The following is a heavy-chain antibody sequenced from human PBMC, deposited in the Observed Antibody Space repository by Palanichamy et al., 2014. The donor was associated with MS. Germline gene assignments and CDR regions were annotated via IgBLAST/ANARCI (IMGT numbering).Heavy chain of an antibody. Sequence: APGQRLEWMGWINPGDGNRKYSQKFQGRITLSRDPSANTAYIELSNLISEDTAVYYCVRGYYNHYGMDVWGQGTTVTVSS. CDR2: INPGDGNR. V-gene: IGHV1-3*01. J-gene: IGHJ6*02. D-gene: IGHD3-10*01. CDR3: VRGYYNHYGMDV.